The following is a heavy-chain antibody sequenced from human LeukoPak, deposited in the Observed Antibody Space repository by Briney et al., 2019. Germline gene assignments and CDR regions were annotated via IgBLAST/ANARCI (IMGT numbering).Heavy chain of an antibody. V-gene: IGHV3-23*01. D-gene: IGHD4-23*01. J-gene: IGHJ4*02. Sequence: GGSLRLSCAASGFTFSSYGMSWVRQAPGKGLEWVSAISGSGGSTYYADSVKGRFTISRDNSKNTLYLQMNSLRAEDTAVYYCARSHTVVTPYYFDYWGQGTLVTVSS. CDR3: ARSHTVVTPYYFDY. CDR2: ISGSGGST. CDR1: GFTFSSYG.